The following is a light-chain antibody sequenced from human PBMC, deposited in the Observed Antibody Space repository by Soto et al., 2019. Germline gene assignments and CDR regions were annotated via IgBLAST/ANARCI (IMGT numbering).Light chain of an antibody. CDR1: SSDVGGYNY. V-gene: IGLV2-14*01. Sequence: QSVLTQPASVSGSPGQSITISCTGTSSDVGGYNYVSWYQQHPGKAPKLMIYDVSNRPSGVSNRFSGSKSGNTASLTISGLTAEEEADYYCSSYTSSSTYVVFGGGTKLTVL. J-gene: IGLJ2*01. CDR2: DVS. CDR3: SSYTSSSTYVV.